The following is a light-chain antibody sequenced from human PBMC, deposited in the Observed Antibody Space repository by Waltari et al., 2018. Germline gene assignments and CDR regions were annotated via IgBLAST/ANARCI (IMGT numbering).Light chain of an antibody. J-gene: IGKJ1*01. Sequence: DIQMTQSPSTPSASVGDRVPLTCRASQTISNWLGWYQQKRGKAPKLLIHKASSVQSGVPSRFSGSGSGTEFTLTISSLQPDDFATYYCQQYNSYSTFGQGTKVEIK. CDR3: QQYNSYST. CDR2: KAS. CDR1: QTISNW. V-gene: IGKV1-5*03.